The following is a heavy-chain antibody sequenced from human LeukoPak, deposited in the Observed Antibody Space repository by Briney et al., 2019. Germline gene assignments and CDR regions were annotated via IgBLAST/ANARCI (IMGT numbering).Heavy chain of an antibody. CDR2: MNPSSGNT. J-gene: IGHJ4*02. CDR3: ARGPDTAMGFDY. CDR1: GYTFTSYD. Sequence: ASVKVSCKASGYTFTSYDINWVRQATGQGLEWMGWMNPSSGNTGYAQKFQGRVTITRNTSISTAYMELSSLRSEDTAVYYCARGPDTAMGFDYWGQGTLVTVSS. V-gene: IGHV1-8*03. D-gene: IGHD5-18*01.